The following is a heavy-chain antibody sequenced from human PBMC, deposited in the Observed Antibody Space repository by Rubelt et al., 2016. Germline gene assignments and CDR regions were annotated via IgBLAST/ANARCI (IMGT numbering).Heavy chain of an antibody. CDR2: INPNSGGT. Sequence: QVQLVQSGAEVKKPGASVKVSCKASGYTFTGYYMHWVRQAPGQGLEWMGWINPNSGGTNYAQKFPGRVTMTRDTSIRTAYMELSRLRSDDTAVYYCARFAIGGHSSGYLFDYWGQGTLVTVSS. D-gene: IGHD3-22*01. V-gene: IGHV1-2*02. CDR1: GYTFTGYY. J-gene: IGHJ4*02. CDR3: ARFAIGGHSSGYLFDY.